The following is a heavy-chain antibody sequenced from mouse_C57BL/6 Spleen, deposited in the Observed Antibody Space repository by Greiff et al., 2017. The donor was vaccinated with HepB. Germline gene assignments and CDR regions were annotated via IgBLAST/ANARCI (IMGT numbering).Heavy chain of an antibody. V-gene: IGHV1-15*01. Sequence: VQLVESGAELVRPGASVTLSCKASGYTFTDYEMHWVKQTPVHGLEWIGAIDPETGGTAYNQKFKGKAILTADKSSSTAYMELRSLTSEDSAVYYCTRKITTVVEYYFDYWGQGTTLTVSS. J-gene: IGHJ2*01. CDR2: IDPETGGT. D-gene: IGHD1-1*01. CDR1: GYTFTDYE. CDR3: TRKITTVVEYYFDY.